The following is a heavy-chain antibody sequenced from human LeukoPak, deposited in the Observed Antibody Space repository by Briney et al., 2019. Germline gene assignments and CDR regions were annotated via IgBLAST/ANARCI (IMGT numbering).Heavy chain of an antibody. CDR1: GYTSTSYA. CDR2: IIPIFGTA. D-gene: IGHD2-2*01. Sequence: SVKVSCKASGYTSTSYAISWVRQAPGQGLEWMGGIIPIFGTANYAQKFQGRVTITADESTSTAYMELSSLRSEDTAVYYCARYCSSTSCYFEDTNWFDPWGQGTLVTVSS. CDR3: ARYCSSTSCYFEDTNWFDP. J-gene: IGHJ5*02. V-gene: IGHV1-69*13.